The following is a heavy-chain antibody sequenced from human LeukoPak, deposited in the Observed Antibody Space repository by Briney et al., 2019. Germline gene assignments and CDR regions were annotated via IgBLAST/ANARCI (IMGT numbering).Heavy chain of an antibody. V-gene: IGHV4-59*12. D-gene: IGHD6-13*01. CDR2: IYHTGVT. J-gene: IGHJ3*02. CDR1: GGSITSYY. Sequence: SETLSLTCTVSGGSITSYYWSWIRQSPGKGLEWIGKIYHTGVTAYNPSLKSRVTISVDTSKNQFSLKLSSVTAADTAVYYCARAAGAAAGNDAFDIWGQGTMVTVSS. CDR3: ARAAGAAAGNDAFDI.